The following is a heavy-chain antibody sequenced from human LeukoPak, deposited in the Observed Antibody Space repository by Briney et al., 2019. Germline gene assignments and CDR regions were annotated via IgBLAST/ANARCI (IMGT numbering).Heavy chain of an antibody. CDR3: AKNQDSDFWSGYSPLYFDY. CDR1: GFTFSSYA. D-gene: IGHD3-3*01. J-gene: IGHJ4*02. V-gene: IGHV3-23*01. Sequence: GGSLRLSCAASGFTFSSYAMSWVHQAPGKGLEWVSAISGSGGSTYYADSVKGRFTISRDNSKNTLYLQMNSLRAEDTAVYYCAKNQDSDFWSGYSPLYFDYWGQGTLVTVSS. CDR2: ISGSGGST.